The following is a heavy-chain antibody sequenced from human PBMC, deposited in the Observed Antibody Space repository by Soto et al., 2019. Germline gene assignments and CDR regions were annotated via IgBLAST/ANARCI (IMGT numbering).Heavy chain of an antibody. V-gene: IGHV4-61*01. J-gene: IGHJ3*02. Sequence: SETLSLTCTVPGGSVSSGSYYWNWIRQPPGKGLEWIGYIYYSGSTNYNPSLKSRVTISVDTSKNQFSLKLSSVTAADTAVYYCARDGYSRYAFDIWGQGTMVTVSS. CDR3: ARDGYSRYAFDI. CDR2: IYYSGST. CDR1: GGSVSSGSYY. D-gene: IGHD4-4*01.